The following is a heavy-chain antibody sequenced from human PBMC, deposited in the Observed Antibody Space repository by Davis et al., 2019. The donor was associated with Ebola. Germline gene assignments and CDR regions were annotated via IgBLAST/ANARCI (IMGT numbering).Heavy chain of an antibody. CDR1: GYTFTSYD. D-gene: IGHD2-15*01. Sequence: ASVKVSCKASGYTFTSYDINWVRQATGQGLEWMGWMNPNSGNTGYAQKFQGRVTMTRNTSISTAYMELSSLRSEDTAVYYCVRSRYCSGGSCYAPPNYWGQGTLVTVSS. V-gene: IGHV1-8*01. CDR2: MNPNSGNT. J-gene: IGHJ4*02. CDR3: VRSRYCSGGSCYAPPNY.